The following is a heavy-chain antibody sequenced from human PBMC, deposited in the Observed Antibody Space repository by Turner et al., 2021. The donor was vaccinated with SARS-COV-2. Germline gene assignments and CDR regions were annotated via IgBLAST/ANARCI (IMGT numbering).Heavy chain of an antibody. D-gene: IGHD2-2*01. J-gene: IGHJ6*02. CDR2: ISSSSSYI. CDR1: GFTFSSFS. CDR3: ARDHRPVVVPAAKRAGSYYYGMDV. Sequence: EVQLVESGGGLVKPGGSLRLSCAASGFTFSSFSMNWLRQAPGKGLEWVSSISSSSSYIYYADSVKGRFTISRDNAKNSLYLQMNSLRAEDTAVYYCARDHRPVVVPAAKRAGSYYYGMDVWGQGTTVTVSS. V-gene: IGHV3-21*01.